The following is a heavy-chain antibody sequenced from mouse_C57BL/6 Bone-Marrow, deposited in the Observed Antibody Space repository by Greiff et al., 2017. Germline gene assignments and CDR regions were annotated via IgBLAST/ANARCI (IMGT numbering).Heavy chain of an antibody. CDR3: ARGGIYDDYDAWFAY. Sequence: QVHVKQSGAELARPGASVKLSCKASGYTFTSYGISWVKQRTGQGLEWIGEIYPRSGNTYYNEKFKGKATLTADKSSSTAYMELRSLTSEDSAVYFCARGGIYDDYDAWFAYWGQGTLVTVSA. CDR2: IYPRSGNT. J-gene: IGHJ3*01. D-gene: IGHD2-4*01. CDR1: GYTFTSYG. V-gene: IGHV1-81*01.